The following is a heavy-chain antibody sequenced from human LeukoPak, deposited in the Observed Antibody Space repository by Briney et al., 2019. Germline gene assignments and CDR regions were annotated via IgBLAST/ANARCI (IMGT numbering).Heavy chain of an antibody. D-gene: IGHD6-6*01. V-gene: IGHV1-2*06. CDR2: INPSSGGT. J-gene: IGHJ4*02. CDR1: GYTFTGYY. Sequence: ASVKVSCKASGYTFTGYYMHWVRQAPGQGLEWMGRINPSSGGTNYAQKFQGGVTMTRDTSISTAYMELSRLRSDDTAVYYCARVIYSSSSIFDYWGQGTLVTVSS. CDR3: ARVIYSSSSIFDY.